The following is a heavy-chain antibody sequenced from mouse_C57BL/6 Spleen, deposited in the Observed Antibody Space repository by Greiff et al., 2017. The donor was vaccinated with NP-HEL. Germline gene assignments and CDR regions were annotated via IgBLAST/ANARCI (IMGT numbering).Heavy chain of an antibody. J-gene: IGHJ3*01. CDR3: ASGYYGYDGGFAY. V-gene: IGHV1-61*01. D-gene: IGHD2-2*01. CDR1: GYTFTSYW. CDR2: IYPSDSET. Sequence: QVHVKQPGAELVRPGSSVKLSCKASGYTFTSYWMDWVKQRPGQGLEWIGNIYPSDSETHYNQKFKDKATLTVDKSSSTAYMQLSSLTSEDSAVYYCASGYYGYDGGFAYWGQGTLVTVSA.